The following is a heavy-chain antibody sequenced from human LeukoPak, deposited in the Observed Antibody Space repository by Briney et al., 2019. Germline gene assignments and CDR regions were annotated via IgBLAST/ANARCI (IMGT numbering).Heavy chain of an antibody. J-gene: IGHJ4*02. D-gene: IGHD3-3*01. Sequence: SETLSLTCAVYGGSFSGYCWSWIRQPPGKGLEWIGEINHSGSTNYNPSLKSRVTISVDTSKNQFSLKLSSVTAADTAVYYCARTPVLRFLEWLSNYFDYWGQGTLVTVSS. V-gene: IGHV4-34*01. CDR2: INHSGST. CDR3: ARTPVLRFLEWLSNYFDY. CDR1: GGSFSGYC.